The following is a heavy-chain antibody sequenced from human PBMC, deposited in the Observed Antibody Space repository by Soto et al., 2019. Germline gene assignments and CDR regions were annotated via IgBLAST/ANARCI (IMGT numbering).Heavy chain of an antibody. CDR2: IIPMFGTT. CDR1: GVTFATYT. Sequence: SVKASWKASGVTFATYTMSWVRKAPGQGLEWMGGIIPMFGTTTYAENFQGRVTITADESTSTAYMELSSLRSEDTAVYYCARDFGGYYGFLGKRESNWFDPWGQGTLVTVSS. J-gene: IGHJ5*02. CDR3: ARDFGGYYGFLGKRESNWFDP. V-gene: IGHV1-69*13. D-gene: IGHD3-22*01.